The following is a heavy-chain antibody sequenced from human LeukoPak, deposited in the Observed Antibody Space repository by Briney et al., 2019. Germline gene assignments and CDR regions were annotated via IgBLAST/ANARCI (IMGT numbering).Heavy chain of an antibody. J-gene: IGHJ4*02. CDR1: GGTFSSYA. D-gene: IGHD3-22*01. CDR2: IIPIFGTA. CDR3: ASPAHYYDSSGYFSY. V-gene: IGHV1-69*05. Sequence: ASVKVSCKASGGTFSSYAISWVRQAPGQGLEWMGGIIPIFGTANYAQKFQGRVTITTDESTSTAYMELSSPRSEDTAVYYCASPAHYYDSSGYFSYWGQGTLVTVSS.